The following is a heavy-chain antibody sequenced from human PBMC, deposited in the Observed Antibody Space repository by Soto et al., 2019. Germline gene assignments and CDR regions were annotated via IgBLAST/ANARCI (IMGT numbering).Heavy chain of an antibody. CDR3: ARRWSGTDY. D-gene: IGHD3-10*01. J-gene: IGHJ4*02. Sequence: QVYLQESGPGLVKPSETLSLTCTVSGGSISIYYWNWIRQPPGKGLEWIGYVHYSGTTSYNPSVESRVTISLDTSKNQFSLRLTSVTAADTAVYYCARRWSGTDYWGQGTLVTVSS. CDR2: VHYSGTT. CDR1: GGSISIYY. V-gene: IGHV4-59*01.